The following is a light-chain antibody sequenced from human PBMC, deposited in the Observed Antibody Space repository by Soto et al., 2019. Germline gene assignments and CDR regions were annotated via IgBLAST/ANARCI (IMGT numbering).Light chain of an antibody. J-gene: IGKJ1*01. CDR3: VQFSHFPRT. Sequence: DIVLTQTPLSSPFTLGQPASISCRSSQSLVYSDGNTYLSWLQQRPGQPPRLLIYQISNRFSGVPDRFSGSGAGTDFQLKISRVEAEDVGVYSCVQFSHFPRTFGQGTKVEIK. CDR1: QSLVYSDGNTY. CDR2: QIS. V-gene: IGKV2-24*01.